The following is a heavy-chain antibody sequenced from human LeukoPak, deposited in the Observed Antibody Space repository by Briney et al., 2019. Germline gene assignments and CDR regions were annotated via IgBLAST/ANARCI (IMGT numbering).Heavy chain of an antibody. J-gene: IGHJ5*02. D-gene: IGHD6-13*01. CDR3: AKESIAAAGTGISWFDP. CDR1: GFTFSSYA. CDR2: ISGSGGST. V-gene: IGHV3-23*01. Sequence: GGSLRLSCAASGFTFSSYAMSWVRQAPGKGLEWVSAISGSGGSTYYADSVKGRFTISRDNSKNTLYLQMNSLRAEDTAVYYCAKESIAAAGTGISWFDPWGQGTLVTVSS.